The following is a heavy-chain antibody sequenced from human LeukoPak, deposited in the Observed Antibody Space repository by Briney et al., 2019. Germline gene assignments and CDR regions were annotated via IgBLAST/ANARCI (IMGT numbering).Heavy chain of an antibody. Sequence: GRSLRLSCAASGFTFDDYAMHWVRQAPGKGLEWVSGISWNSGSIGYADSVKGRFTISRDNAKNSLYLQMNSLRAEDTALYYCAKGSPGDYWGQGTLVTVSS. CDR3: AKGSPGDY. J-gene: IGHJ4*02. CDR2: ISWNSGSI. CDR1: GFTFDDYA. V-gene: IGHV3-9*01.